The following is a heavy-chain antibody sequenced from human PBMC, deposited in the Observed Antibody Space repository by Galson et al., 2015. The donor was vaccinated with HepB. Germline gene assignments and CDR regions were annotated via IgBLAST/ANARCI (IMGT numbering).Heavy chain of an antibody. CDR2: IRGKAHGGTT. J-gene: IGHJ6*02. D-gene: IGHD1-1*01. V-gene: IGHV3-49*03. CDR3: SRPLSTTSYYCYGVDV. Sequence: SLRLSGAASGFTFGDHAMSWFRQAPGKGLEWVGFIRGKAHGGTTEYGASVKSRFTISRDDSKSITSLQMNSLKTEDTAVYYCSRPLSTTSYYCYGVDVWGQGTPVTVSS. CDR1: GFTFGDHA.